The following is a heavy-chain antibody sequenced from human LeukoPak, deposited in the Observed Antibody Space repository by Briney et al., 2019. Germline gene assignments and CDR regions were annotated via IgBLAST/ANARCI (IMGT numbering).Heavy chain of an antibody. CDR1: GFTFSSYG. CDR3: ARDRMGAIMYFDV. V-gene: IGHV3-23*01. Sequence: GGSLRLSCAASGFTFSSYGMSWVRQAPGKGLEWVSAITGSGGRTYYADSVKGRFTISRDNSRDRLYLETNSLRAEDTAVYYCARDRMGAIMYFDVWGRGTLVTVSS. CDR2: ITGSGGRT. D-gene: IGHD3-10*01. J-gene: IGHJ2*01.